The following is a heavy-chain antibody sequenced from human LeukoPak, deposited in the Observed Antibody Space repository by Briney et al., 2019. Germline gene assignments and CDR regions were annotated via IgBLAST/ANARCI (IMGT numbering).Heavy chain of an antibody. D-gene: IGHD2-21*01. J-gene: IGHJ4*02. CDR3: AKDFRIGYSAHFDY. V-gene: IGHV3-23*01. CDR2: IYENGGTT. Sequence: GGSLRLSCVGSGFTFRSHAMSWVRRAPEKGLEFVSGIYENGGTTYYADSVKGRFSISRDNSKNTLYLQMDSLRGEDTAVYYCAKDFRIGYSAHFDYWGQGALVTVSS. CDR1: GFTFRSHA.